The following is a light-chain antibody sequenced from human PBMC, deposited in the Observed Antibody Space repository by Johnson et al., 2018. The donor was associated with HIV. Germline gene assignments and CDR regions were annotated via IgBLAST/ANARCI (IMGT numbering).Light chain of an antibody. CDR3: GTWDSSLSAGV. CDR1: SSNIGNNY. Sequence: QSVLTQPPSVSAAPGQKVTISCSGSSSNIGNNYVSWYQQLPGTAPKLLIYENNKRPSVIPDRFSGSKSGTSATLGITGLQTGDEADHYCGTWDSSLSAGVFGTGTKVTVL. J-gene: IGLJ1*01. CDR2: ENN. V-gene: IGLV1-51*02.